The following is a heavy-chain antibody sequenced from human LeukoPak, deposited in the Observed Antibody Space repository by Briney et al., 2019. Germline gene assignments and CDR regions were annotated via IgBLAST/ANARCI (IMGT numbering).Heavy chain of an antibody. Sequence: ASVKVSCKVSGYTLTELSMHWVRQAPGKGLEWMGGFDPEDGETIYAQKFQGRVTMTEDTSTDTAYMELSSLGSEDTAVYYCATGNTWIQLWGDAFDIWGQGTMVTVSS. CDR1: GYTLTELS. J-gene: IGHJ3*02. CDR2: FDPEDGET. D-gene: IGHD5-18*01. V-gene: IGHV1-24*01. CDR3: ATGNTWIQLWGDAFDI.